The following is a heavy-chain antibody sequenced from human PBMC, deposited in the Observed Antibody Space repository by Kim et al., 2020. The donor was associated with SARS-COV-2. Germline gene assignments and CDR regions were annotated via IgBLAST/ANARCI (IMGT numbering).Heavy chain of an antibody. J-gene: IGHJ3*02. D-gene: IGHD3-10*01. Sequence: SETLSLTCTVSGGSISSYYWSWIRQPPGKGLEWIGYIYYSGSTNYNPSLKSRVTISVDTSKNQFSLKLSSVNAADTAVYYCARYGGYAFDIWGQGTMVTVSS. CDR1: GGSISSYY. CDR3: ARYGGYAFDI. V-gene: IGHV4-59*13. CDR2: IYYSGST.